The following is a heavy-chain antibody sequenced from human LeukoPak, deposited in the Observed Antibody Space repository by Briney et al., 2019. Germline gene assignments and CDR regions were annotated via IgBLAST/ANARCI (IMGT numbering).Heavy chain of an antibody. J-gene: IGHJ4*02. CDR2: ISGSGGST. Sequence: PGGSLRLSCAASGFTFSSYAMSWVRQAPGKGLEWVSAISGSGGSTYYADSVKGRFTIARDNSKNTLHLQMNSLRAEDTAVYYCAKHATVTTNHFDYWGQGTLVTVSS. V-gene: IGHV3-23*01. CDR3: AKHATVTTNHFDY. D-gene: IGHD4-17*01. CDR1: GFTFSSYA.